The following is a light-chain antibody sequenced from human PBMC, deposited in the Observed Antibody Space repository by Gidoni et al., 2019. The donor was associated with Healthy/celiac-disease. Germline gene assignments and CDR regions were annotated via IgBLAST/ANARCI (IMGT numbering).Light chain of an antibody. CDR1: QSVSSS. CDR3: QQRSNWRYT. V-gene: IGKV3-11*01. J-gene: IGKJ2*01. CDR2: DAS. Sequence: EIVLTQSPATLSLSPGERAPLSCRASQSVSSSLPWYQQKPGQAPRLLIYDASNRATGIPARFSGSGSGTDFTLTISSLEPEDFAVYYCQQRSNWRYTFGQGTKLEIK.